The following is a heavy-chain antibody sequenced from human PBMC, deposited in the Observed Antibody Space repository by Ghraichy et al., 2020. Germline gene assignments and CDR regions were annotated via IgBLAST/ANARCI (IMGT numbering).Heavy chain of an antibody. D-gene: IGHD1-26*01. J-gene: IGHJ4*02. Sequence: LSLTCAASGFTFSDYYMNWIRQAPGKGLEWVSYISSSSSYTNYADSVKGRFTISRDNAKNSLYLQMNSLRAEDTAVYYCARDVVGIDYWGQGTLVTVSS. CDR2: ISSSSSYT. CDR1: GFTFSDYY. V-gene: IGHV3-11*06. CDR3: ARDVVGIDY.